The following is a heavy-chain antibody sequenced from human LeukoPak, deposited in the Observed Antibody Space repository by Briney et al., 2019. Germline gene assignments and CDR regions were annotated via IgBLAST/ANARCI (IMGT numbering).Heavy chain of an antibody. CDR2: IIPIFGTA. D-gene: IGHD2-2*01. CDR3: ARGQGASVYQLLWAMDV. Sequence: VASVKVSCKASGGTFSSYAISWVRQAPGQGLEWMGGIIPIFGTANYAQKFQGRVTITTDESTSTAYMELSSPRSEDTAVYYCARGQGASVYQLLWAMDVWGKGTTVTVSS. CDR1: GGTFSSYA. J-gene: IGHJ6*03. V-gene: IGHV1-69*05.